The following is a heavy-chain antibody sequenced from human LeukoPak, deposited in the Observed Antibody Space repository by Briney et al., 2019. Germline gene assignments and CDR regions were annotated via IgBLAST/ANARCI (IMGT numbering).Heavy chain of an antibody. V-gene: IGHV3-7*01. CDR2: IKQDGSDK. Sequence: ANIKQDGSDKYYVDSVKGRFTISRDNAKNSLYLQMNSLRAEDTAVYYCARVLGAKPSHFDYWGQGTLVTVSS. J-gene: IGHJ4*02. D-gene: IGHD1-26*01. CDR3: ARVLGAKPSHFDY.